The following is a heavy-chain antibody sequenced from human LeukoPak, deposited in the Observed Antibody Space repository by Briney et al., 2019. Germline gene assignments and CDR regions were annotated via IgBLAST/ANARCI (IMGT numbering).Heavy chain of an antibody. D-gene: IGHD1-26*01. J-gene: IGHJ4*02. CDR2: INPNSGGT. V-gene: IGHV1-2*02. Sequence: ASVKVSCKASGYTFTGYYMHWVRQAPGQGLEWMGWINPNSGGTNYAQKFQGRVTMTRDTSISTAYMELSRLRSDDTAVYYCATDRWELLYYFDYWGQGTLVTVSS. CDR1: GYTFTGYY. CDR3: ATDRWELLYYFDY.